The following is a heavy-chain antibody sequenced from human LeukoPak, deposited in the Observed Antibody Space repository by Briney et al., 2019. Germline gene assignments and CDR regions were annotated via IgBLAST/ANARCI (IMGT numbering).Heavy chain of an antibody. Sequence: GGSLRLSCATSGFTFTNYAVSWVRQAPGKGLEWVSSVSAIGRSTYYADSVKGRFIISRDNSENTLHLQMNSLRAGDTAVYYCARERDDYDDPGPLDYWGQGTLVTVSS. CDR2: VSAIGRST. CDR1: GFTFTNYA. J-gene: IGHJ4*02. CDR3: ARERDDYDDPGPLDY. V-gene: IGHV3-23*01. D-gene: IGHD4-17*01.